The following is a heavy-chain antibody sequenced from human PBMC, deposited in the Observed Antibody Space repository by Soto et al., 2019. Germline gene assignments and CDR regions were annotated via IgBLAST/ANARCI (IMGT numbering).Heavy chain of an antibody. CDR2: ISYDGSNK. CDR1: GFTFSSYG. J-gene: IGHJ3*02. V-gene: IGHV3-30*18. CDR3: AKLRYCSGCSCPDAFDI. Sequence: QVQLVESGGGVVQPGRSLRLSCAASGFTFSSYGMHWVRQAPGKGLEWVAVISYDGSNKYYADYVKGRFTISRDNSKNTLYLQMNSLRAEDTVVYYCAKLRYCSGCSCPDAFDIWGQGTMVTVSS. D-gene: IGHD2-15*01.